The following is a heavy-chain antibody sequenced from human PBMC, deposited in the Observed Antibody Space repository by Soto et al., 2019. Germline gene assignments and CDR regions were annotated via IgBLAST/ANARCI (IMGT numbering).Heavy chain of an antibody. Sequence: QVQLVQSGAEVKKPGASVKVSCKASGYTFINYYIHWVRQAPGQGLEWMGVINPNGGSTVYAQKFQGRVTLTRDTSTSTVYVELSSLRSDDTAVYFCVRATAARQRDYCYHYYLHIWGKGTTVTVSS. V-gene: IGHV1-46*03. J-gene: IGHJ6*03. D-gene: IGHD6-6*01. CDR2: INPNGGST. CDR3: VRATAARQRDYCYHYYLHI. CDR1: GYTFINYY.